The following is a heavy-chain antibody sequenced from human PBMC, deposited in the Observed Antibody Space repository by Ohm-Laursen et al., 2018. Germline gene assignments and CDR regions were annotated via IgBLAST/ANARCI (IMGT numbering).Heavy chain of an antibody. D-gene: IGHD3-22*01. CDR2: IHYSGNT. Sequence: PSETLSLTCIVSGGSIGSGGYYWTWIRQHPGKGLEWIGYIHYSGNTYYNPSLKSRVTISIDTSKNQLSLRLSSVTAADTAVYYCVRDDSSGYYFSYWGQGTLVTVSS. CDR3: VRDDSSGYYFSY. J-gene: IGHJ4*02. V-gene: IGHV4-31*03. CDR1: GGSIGSGGYY.